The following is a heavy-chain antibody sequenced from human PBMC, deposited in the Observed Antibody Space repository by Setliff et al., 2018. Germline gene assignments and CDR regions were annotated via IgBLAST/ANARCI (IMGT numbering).Heavy chain of an antibody. V-gene: IGHV4-34*01. D-gene: IGHD3-22*01. CDR1: GGSFSGYY. Sequence: SETLSLTCAVYGGSFSGYYWSWIRQPPGKGLEWIGEINHSGSTNYNPSLKSRVTISVDTSKNQFSLQLSFVTAADTAVYYCARGKNGSRQLVVLGWFDPWGQGTLVTVSS. J-gene: IGHJ5*02. CDR3: ARGKNGSRQLVVLGWFDP. CDR2: INHSGST.